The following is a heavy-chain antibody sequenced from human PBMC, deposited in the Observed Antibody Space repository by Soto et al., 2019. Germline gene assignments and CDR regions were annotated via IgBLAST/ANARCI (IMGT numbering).Heavy chain of an antibody. D-gene: IGHD1-1*01. J-gene: IGHJ4*02. CDR3: AKDQGRIYNPFDY. Sequence: QVRLVESGGGVVQPGSSLRLSCAASGFTFISHGMHWVRQAPGKGPEWVALISYDGRDKYYADSVEGRFTISRDNSKKTVYLQLSSLRPEDTAVYYCAKDQGRIYNPFDYWGQGTLVTVSS. V-gene: IGHV3-30*18. CDR1: GFTFISHG. CDR2: ISYDGRDK.